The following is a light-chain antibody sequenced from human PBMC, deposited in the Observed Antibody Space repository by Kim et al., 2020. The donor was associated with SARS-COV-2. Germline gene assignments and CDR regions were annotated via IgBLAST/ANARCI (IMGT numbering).Light chain of an antibody. CDR3: TSYTRSTTFV. CDR1: SSDVGTFNY. V-gene: IGLV2-14*03. CDR2: DVT. J-gene: IGLJ3*02. Sequence: QSALTQPASVSGSPGQSITISCTGTSSDVGTFNYVSWYQQHPGKAPQVLIYDVTKRPSGISNRFSGSKSGSTASLTISGLQADDEADYYCTSYTRSTTFVFGAGTQLTVL.